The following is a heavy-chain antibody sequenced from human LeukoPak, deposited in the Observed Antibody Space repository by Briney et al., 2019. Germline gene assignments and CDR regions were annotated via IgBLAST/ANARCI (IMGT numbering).Heavy chain of an antibody. J-gene: IGHJ4*02. D-gene: IGHD4-17*01. V-gene: IGHV3-15*01. CDR3: ITGYGDYGFDY. CDR1: GFTFSNAW. CDR2: IKSKTDGGTT. Sequence: GGSLRLSCAASGFTFSNAWMSWVRQAPGKGLEWVGRIKSKTDGGTTDYAAPVKGRFTISRDDSKNTLYLQMNSLKTEDTAVYYCITGYGDYGFDYWGQGTLVTVSS.